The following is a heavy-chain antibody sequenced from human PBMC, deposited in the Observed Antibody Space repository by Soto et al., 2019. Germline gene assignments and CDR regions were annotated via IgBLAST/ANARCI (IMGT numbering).Heavy chain of an antibody. Sequence: EVQLVESGGGLVKPGGSLRLSCAASGFTFSSYSMNWVRQAPGKGLEWVSSISSSSSYIYYADSVKGRFTISRDNAKKSLSLQMNSLRDEDTAVYYCARDASRTYSYWYFDLWGRGTLGTVSS. J-gene: IGHJ2*01. CDR2: ISSSSSYI. CDR3: ARDASRTYSYWYFDL. CDR1: GFTFSSYS. D-gene: IGHD2-15*01. V-gene: IGHV3-21*01.